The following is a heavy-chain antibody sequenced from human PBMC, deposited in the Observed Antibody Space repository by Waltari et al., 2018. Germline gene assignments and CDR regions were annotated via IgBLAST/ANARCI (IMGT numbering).Heavy chain of an antibody. CDR3: TTDMTSYFFEY. V-gene: IGHV1-24*01. D-gene: IGHD2-2*01. Sequence: VQLVQSGAEVKKPGASVKVSCKVPGYTLSAVSMHGVRQAPGKGLEWMGGLDHEHGETIYAQKFQGRVTMTEDTATDTAYMEVTSLRSEDTAVYYCTTDMTSYFFEYWGQGTLVTVSS. CDR1: GYTLSAVS. J-gene: IGHJ4*02. CDR2: LDHEHGET.